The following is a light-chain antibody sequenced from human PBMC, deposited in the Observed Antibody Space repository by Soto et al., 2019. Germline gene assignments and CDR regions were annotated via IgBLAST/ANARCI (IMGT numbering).Light chain of an antibody. CDR2: EIS. J-gene: IGLJ1*01. CDR1: SSDVGGYNY. CDR3: SSYANTNNLPYV. Sequence: QSALTQPPSASGSPGQSVTISCTGTSSDVGGYNYVSWYQQHPGKAPKLMIYEISKRPSGVPDRFSGSKSGNTASLTVSGLQAEDGADYYCSSYANTNNLPYVFGTGTKVTVL. V-gene: IGLV2-8*01.